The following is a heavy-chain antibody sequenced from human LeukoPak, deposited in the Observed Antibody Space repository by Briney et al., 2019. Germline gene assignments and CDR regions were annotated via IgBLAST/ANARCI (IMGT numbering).Heavy chain of an antibody. Sequence: ASVKVSCKASGGTFSSYAISWMRQAPGQGLEWMGGIIPIFGTANYAQKFQGRVTITTDESTSTAYMELSSLRSEDTAVYYCARDIGYYDSSGYYYWGQGTLVTVSS. CDR2: IIPIFGTA. V-gene: IGHV1-69*05. J-gene: IGHJ4*02. D-gene: IGHD3-22*01. CDR1: GGTFSSYA. CDR3: ARDIGYYDSSGYYY.